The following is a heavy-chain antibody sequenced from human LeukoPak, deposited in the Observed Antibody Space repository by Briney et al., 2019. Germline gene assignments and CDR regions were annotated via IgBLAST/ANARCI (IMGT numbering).Heavy chain of an antibody. J-gene: IGHJ4*02. CDR2: TYYRSKWHN. V-gene: IGHV6-1*01. CDR3: VREADYFDY. Sequence: SQTLSLTCVISGDSVSSNSAAWIWIRQSPSRGLEWLGRTYYRSKWHNDYAVSMKSRITINPDTSKNHFSLQLNSVTPEDTAVYYCVREADYFDYWGQGTLVTVSS. CDR1: GDSVSSNSAA.